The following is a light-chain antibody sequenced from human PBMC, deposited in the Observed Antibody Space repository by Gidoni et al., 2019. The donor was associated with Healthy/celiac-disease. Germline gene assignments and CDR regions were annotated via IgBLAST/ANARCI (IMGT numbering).Light chain of an antibody. Sequence: DIMVTQSADSLAASLGERATSNCKSSQSVLYSTKLKNDLACYQQKPGQPHKLLIYCASTRASGVPDRFSGSGSGTDFTLTISSLQAEDVAVYSCQQYYSSPPFTFXHXPRLEIK. V-gene: IGKV4-1*01. CDR3: QQYYSSPPFT. CDR1: QSVLYSTKLKND. J-gene: IGKJ5*01. CDR2: CAS.